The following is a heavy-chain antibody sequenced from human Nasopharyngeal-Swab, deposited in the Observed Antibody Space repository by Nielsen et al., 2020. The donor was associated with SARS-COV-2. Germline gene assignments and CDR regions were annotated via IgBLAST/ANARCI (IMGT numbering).Heavy chain of an antibody. J-gene: IGHJ4*02. CDR2: IKQDGSEK. D-gene: IGHD5-18*01. V-gene: IGHV3-7*03. CDR1: GFTFGGYS. Sequence: GESLKISCAASGFTFGGYSMSWVRQAPGKGLEWVANIKQDGSEKYYVDSVKGRFTISSDNAKNSLYLQMNSLRAEDTAVYYCAKRGYSYVNKFDLWGQGTLVTVSS. CDR3: AKRGYSYVNKFDL.